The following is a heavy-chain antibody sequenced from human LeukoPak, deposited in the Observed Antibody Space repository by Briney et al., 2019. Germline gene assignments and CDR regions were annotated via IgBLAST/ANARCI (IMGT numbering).Heavy chain of an antibody. V-gene: IGHV3-30*02. CDR3: AKRDTATGGSYYFDY. CDR2: IRYDGSNK. J-gene: IGHJ4*02. D-gene: IGHD5-18*01. Sequence: GGSLRLSCAASGFTFSSYGMHWLRPAPGQGLEWVALIRYDGSNKYYADSVEGQFTVSGYNSKNTVYLQMNSLRAEDAVVYYCAKRDTATGGSYYFDYWGQGTLVTVSS. CDR1: GFTFSSYG.